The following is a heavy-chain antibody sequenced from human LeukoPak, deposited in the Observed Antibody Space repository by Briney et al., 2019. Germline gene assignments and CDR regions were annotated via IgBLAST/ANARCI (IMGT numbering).Heavy chain of an antibody. Sequence: PGGSLRLSCAASGFTVSGNYMTWVRQAPGKRLEWVSLIYSYGTTYYADSVKGRFTISRDSSKNTLYLQMNRVRAEDTAVYYCASGEWPQGYWGQGTLVTVSS. CDR3: ASGEWPQGY. V-gene: IGHV3-53*01. D-gene: IGHD3-3*01. CDR2: IYSYGTT. CDR1: GFTVSGNY. J-gene: IGHJ4*02.